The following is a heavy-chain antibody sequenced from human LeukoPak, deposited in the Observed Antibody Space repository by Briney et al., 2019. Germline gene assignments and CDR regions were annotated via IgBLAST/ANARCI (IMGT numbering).Heavy chain of an antibody. CDR2: IHTRGTA. CDR1: GGSFSTYQ. D-gene: IGHD1-26*01. CDR3: ARESTTVGAIGAFDI. V-gene: IGHV4-4*07. J-gene: IGHJ3*02. Sequence: SETLSLTCTVSGGSFSTYQWTWLRQPAGKALEWIGRIHTRGTANYNPSFKNRVTMSLDTTNNQFFLDLTSMTAADTAVYYCARESTTVGAIGAFDIWGQGTMVTVSS.